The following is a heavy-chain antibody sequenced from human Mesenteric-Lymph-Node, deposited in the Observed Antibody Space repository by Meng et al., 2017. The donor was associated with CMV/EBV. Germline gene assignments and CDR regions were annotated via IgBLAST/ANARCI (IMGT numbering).Heavy chain of an antibody. Sequence: RPASGFTFPGYFLLCLRQAPGQGLEWMGWIHPNSGDTHYAQRFQGRVTMTRDTSITTSYMELSRLRSDDTAVYYCARMGRTTVWFDPWGQGTLVTVSS. CDR1: GFTFPGYF. V-gene: IGHV1-2*02. J-gene: IGHJ5*02. CDR2: IHPNSGDT. D-gene: IGHD2/OR15-2a*01. CDR3: ARMGRTTVWFDP.